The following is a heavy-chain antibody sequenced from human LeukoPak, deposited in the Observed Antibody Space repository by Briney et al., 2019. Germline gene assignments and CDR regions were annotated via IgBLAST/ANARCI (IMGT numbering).Heavy chain of an antibody. Sequence: SETLSLTCAVSGGSFRGYYWNWIRQPPGKGLEWIGEINHSGNTNYNPSLKSRVTISVDTSKNQFSLKLSSVTAADTAVYYCATSRRYSYGYVDYWGQGTLVTVSS. J-gene: IGHJ4*02. CDR1: GGSFRGYY. CDR2: INHSGNT. D-gene: IGHD5-18*01. CDR3: ATSRRYSYGYVDY. V-gene: IGHV4-34*01.